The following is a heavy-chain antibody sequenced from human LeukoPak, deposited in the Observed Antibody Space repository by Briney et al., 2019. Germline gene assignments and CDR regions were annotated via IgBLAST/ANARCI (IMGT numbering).Heavy chain of an antibody. D-gene: IGHD1-1*01. CDR1: GGTFISYA. J-gene: IGHJ5*02. CDR2: IIPMFGTA. Sequence: SVKVSCKASGGTFISYAISWVRQAPGQGVEWMGGIIPMFGTANYAQKFQGRVTITADESTRTAYMELSSLRSEDTAVYYCARAVDDLSLGPANWFDPWGQGTLVTVSS. V-gene: IGHV1-69*13. CDR3: ARAVDDLSLGPANWFDP.